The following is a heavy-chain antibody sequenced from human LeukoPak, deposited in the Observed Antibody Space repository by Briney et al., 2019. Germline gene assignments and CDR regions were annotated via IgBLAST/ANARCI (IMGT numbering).Heavy chain of an antibody. J-gene: IGHJ1*01. V-gene: IGHV4-39*07. CDR3: ARARSTVTTLYFQH. CDR1: GGSISSSSYY. Sequence: SETLSLTCTVSGGSISSSSYYWGWIRQPPGKGPEWIGNIYYSGSTYYNPSLKSRVTISVDTSKNQFSLELNSVTAADTAVYYCARARSTVTTLYFQHWGQGTLVTVSS. CDR2: IYYSGST. D-gene: IGHD4-17*01.